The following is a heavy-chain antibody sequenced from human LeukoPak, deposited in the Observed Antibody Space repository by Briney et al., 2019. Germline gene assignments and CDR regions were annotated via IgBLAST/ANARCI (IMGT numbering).Heavy chain of an antibody. Sequence: PGGSLRLSCAASGFTFSSYAMTWVRQAPGKGLEWVSLISGSGGNTYYADSVKGRFTISRDNSKNTLYLQMNSLRAEDTAVYYCAKDYTGSSDNWGQGTLVTVSS. D-gene: IGHD2-15*01. V-gene: IGHV3-23*01. CDR2: ISGSGGNT. J-gene: IGHJ4*02. CDR1: GFTFSSYA. CDR3: AKDYTGSSDN.